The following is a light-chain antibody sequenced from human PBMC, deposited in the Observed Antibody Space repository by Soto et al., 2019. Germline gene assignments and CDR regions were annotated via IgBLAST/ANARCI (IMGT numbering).Light chain of an antibody. CDR1: QSVFNNQ. J-gene: IGKJ1*01. Sequence: EIVLTQSPGTLSLSPGERATLSCRASQSVFNNQLAWYQQKPGQAPRLLIYGASSRAAGIPDRFSGDGSGTDFTPSINRQEPEDLAVYYCQQYGSSPWTFGQGTKVEVK. CDR3: QQYGSSPWT. V-gene: IGKV3-20*01. CDR2: GAS.